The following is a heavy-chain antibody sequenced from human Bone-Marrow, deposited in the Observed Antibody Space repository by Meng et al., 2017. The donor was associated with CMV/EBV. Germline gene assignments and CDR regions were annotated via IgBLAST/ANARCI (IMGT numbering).Heavy chain of an antibody. V-gene: IGHV3-21*01. J-gene: IGHJ4*02. D-gene: IGHD2-2*01. CDR1: GFTFSSYS. CDR3: ARDPPGPYCSSTSCYVTYFDY. CDR2: ISSSSSYI. Sequence: GESLKISCAASGFTFSSYSMNWVRQAPGKGLEWVSSISSSSSYIYYADSVKGRFTISRDNSKNTLYLQMNSLRAEDTAVYYCARDPPGPYCSSTSCYVTYFDYWGQGTLVTVSS.